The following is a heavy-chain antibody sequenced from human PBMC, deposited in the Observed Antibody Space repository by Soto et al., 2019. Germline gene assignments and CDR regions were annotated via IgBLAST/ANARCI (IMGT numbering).Heavy chain of an antibody. J-gene: IGHJ4*02. CDR3: ATSPRYSSGWYHY. Sequence: PSETLSLTCAVYGGSFSGYYWSWIRQPPGKGLEWIGEINHSGSTNYNPSLKSRVTISVDTSKNQFSLKLSSVTAADTAVYYCATSPRYSSGWYHYWGQGTLVTVSS. CDR1: GGSFSGYY. CDR2: INHSGST. V-gene: IGHV4-34*01. D-gene: IGHD6-19*01.